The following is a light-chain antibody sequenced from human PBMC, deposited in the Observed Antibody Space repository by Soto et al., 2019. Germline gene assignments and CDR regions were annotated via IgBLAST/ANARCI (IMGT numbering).Light chain of an antibody. CDR3: LQYNYWRPYS. V-gene: IGKV3-15*01. CDR1: QSVGNS. J-gene: IGKJ2*03. Sequence: EIVMTQAPATLSLSPGERPTLSCRASQSVGNSLAWYQLKPGQPPRLXXFDTYSGATGTPARFRGIGSATDFTLTIRSLQSEDFSVYIGLQYNYWRPYSFGQGTKVDIK. CDR2: DTY.